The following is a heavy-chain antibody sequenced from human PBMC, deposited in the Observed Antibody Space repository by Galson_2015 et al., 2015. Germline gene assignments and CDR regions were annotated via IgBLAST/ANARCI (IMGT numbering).Heavy chain of an antibody. D-gene: IGHD4-17*01. CDR2: ITSSSGTI. Sequence: SLRLSCAASGFTFRSYRMNWVRQAPGKGLEWVSYITSSSGTISYGDSVKGRFTVSRDNAKNSLYLEMNSLRDEDAAVYYCAREMTTVTTGAFDIWGQGTMVTVSS. CDR1: GFTFRSYR. CDR3: AREMTTVTTGAFDI. J-gene: IGHJ3*02. V-gene: IGHV3-48*02.